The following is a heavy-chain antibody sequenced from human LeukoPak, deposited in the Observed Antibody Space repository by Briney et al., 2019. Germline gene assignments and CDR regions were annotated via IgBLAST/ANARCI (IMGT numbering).Heavy chain of an antibody. CDR1: GFTFSSYA. CDR2: ISGSGGST. CDR3: AKEGYSSSWYYFDY. V-gene: IGHV3-23*01. J-gene: IGHJ4*02. D-gene: IGHD6-13*01. Sequence: GSLRLSCAASGFTFSSYAMSWVRQAPGKGLEWDSAISGSGGSTYYADSMKGRFTISRDNSKNTLYLQMNSLRAEDTAVYYCAKEGYSSSWYYFDYWGQGTLVTVSS.